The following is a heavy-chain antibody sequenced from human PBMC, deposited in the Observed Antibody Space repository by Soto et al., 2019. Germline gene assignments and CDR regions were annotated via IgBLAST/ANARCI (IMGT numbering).Heavy chain of an antibody. D-gene: IGHD3-22*01. J-gene: IGHJ4*02. Sequence: SEPLSLTCTVSGVSISSSHYFWGWIRQPPGKGLEWIGSIHHSGSTYYNPSLKSRVTISVDTSKNQFSLKLSSVTAADTALYYCARQRDYYDSSGDSYFDYWGQGTLVTVSS. CDR3: ARQRDYYDSSGDSYFDY. V-gene: IGHV4-39*01. CDR1: GVSISSSHYF. CDR2: IHHSGST.